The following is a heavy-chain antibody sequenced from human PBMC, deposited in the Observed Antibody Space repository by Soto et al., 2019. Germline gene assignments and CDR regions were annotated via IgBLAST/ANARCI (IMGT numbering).Heavy chain of an antibody. J-gene: IGHJ4*02. CDR2: ISSSSSYI. Sequence: GGSLRLSCTASGFTFSSYSMNWVRQAPGKGLEWVSSISSSSSYIYYADSVKGRFTISRDNAKNSLYLQMNSLRAEDTAVYYCXRAFTMVRGRPETGFDYWGQGTLVTVS. CDR1: GFTFSSYS. D-gene: IGHD3-10*01. CDR3: XRAFTMVRGRPETGFDY. V-gene: IGHV3-21*01.